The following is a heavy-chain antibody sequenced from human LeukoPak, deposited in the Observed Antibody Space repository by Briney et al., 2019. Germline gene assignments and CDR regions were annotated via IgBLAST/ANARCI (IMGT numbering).Heavy chain of an antibody. V-gene: IGHV1-2*04. D-gene: IGHD5-12*01. J-gene: IGHJ4*02. Sequence: ASVKVSCKASGYTFTGYYMHWVRQAPGQGLEWMGWINPNSGGTNYAQKFQGWVTMTRDTSISTAYMELSRLRSDDTAVYYCARSQSWGVATNDYWGQGTLVTVSS. CDR3: ARSQSWGVATNDY. CDR2: INPNSGGT. CDR1: GYTFTGYY.